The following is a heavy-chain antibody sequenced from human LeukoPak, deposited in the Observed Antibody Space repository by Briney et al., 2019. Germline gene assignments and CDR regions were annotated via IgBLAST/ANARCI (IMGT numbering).Heavy chain of an antibody. V-gene: IGHV3-9*03. CDR2: ISWNSGSI. CDR1: GFTLDDYA. D-gene: IGHD4-23*01. J-gene: IGHJ4*02. CDR3: AKDSGGNALFVDY. Sequence: PGGSLRLSCAASGFTLDDYAMHWVRQAPGKGLEWVSGISWNSGSIGYADSVKGRFTISRDNAKNSLYLQMNSLRAEDMALYYCAKDSGGNALFVDYWGQGTLVTVSS.